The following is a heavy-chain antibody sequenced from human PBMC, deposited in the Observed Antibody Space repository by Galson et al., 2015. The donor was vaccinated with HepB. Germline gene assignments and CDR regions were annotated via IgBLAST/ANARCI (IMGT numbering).Heavy chain of an antibody. V-gene: IGHV1-8*01. Sequence: SVKVSCKASGYTFTSYDINWVRQATGQGLEWMGWMNPNSGNTGYAQKFQGRVTMTRNTSISTAYMELSSLRSEDTAVYYCARDSYSSGWYWTIGFDPWGQGTLVTVS. CDR2: MNPNSGNT. CDR3: ARDSYSSGWYWTIGFDP. CDR1: GYTFTSYD. J-gene: IGHJ5*02. D-gene: IGHD6-19*01.